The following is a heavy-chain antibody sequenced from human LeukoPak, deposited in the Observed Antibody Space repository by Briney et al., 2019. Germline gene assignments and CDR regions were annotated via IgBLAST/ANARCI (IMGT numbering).Heavy chain of an antibody. V-gene: IGHV3-30*18. CDR1: GFTFSSYE. J-gene: IGHJ3*02. CDR3: AKVGGFTFDI. Sequence: PGGPLRLSCAASGFTFSSYEMNWVRQAPGKGLEWVAVISYDGSNKYYADSVKGRFTISRDNSKNTLYLQMNSLRAEDTAVYYCAKVGGFTFDIWGQGTMVTVSS. D-gene: IGHD3-16*01. CDR2: ISYDGSNK.